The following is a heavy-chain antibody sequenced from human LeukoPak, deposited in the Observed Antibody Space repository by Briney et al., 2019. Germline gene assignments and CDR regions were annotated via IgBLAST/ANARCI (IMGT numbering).Heavy chain of an antibody. CDR2: ISGSGGST. Sequence: PGGSLRLSCAASGFTFSSYAMSWVRQAPGKGLEWVSAISGSGGSTYYGDSVKGRFTISRDNSKNTLYLQMNSRRADDTAVYYCAKDEYCSGGSCYPEYFQHWGQGTLVTVSS. J-gene: IGHJ1*01. D-gene: IGHD2-15*01. CDR3: AKDEYCSGGSCYPEYFQH. V-gene: IGHV3-23*01. CDR1: GFTFSSYA.